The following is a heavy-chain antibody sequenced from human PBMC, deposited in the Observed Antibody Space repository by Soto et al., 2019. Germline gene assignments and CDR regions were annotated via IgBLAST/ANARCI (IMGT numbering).Heavy chain of an antibody. CDR1: GYSFTSYW. CDR2: IYPGDSDT. D-gene: IGHD6-19*01. V-gene: IGHV5-51*01. CDR3: ARLGSCWYPLYYYGMDV. J-gene: IGHJ6*02. Sequence: GESLKISCKGSGYSFTSYWIGWVRQMPGKGLEWMGIIYPGDSDTRYSPSFQGQVTISADKSISTAYLQWSSLKGSDTAMYYCARLGSCWYPLYYYGMDVWGQCTAVTVSS.